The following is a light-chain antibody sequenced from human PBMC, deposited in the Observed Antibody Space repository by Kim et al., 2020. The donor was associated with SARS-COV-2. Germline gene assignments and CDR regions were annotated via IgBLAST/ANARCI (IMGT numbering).Light chain of an antibody. Sequence: VSPGETATLSCWASQSVSSDLAGYQQRPGQAPGLLIYTVSTRATGVPARFSGSGSGTDFTLTINSLQSDDFAIYYCHQFNNWPFTFGPGTKVDIK. CDR2: TVS. CDR1: QSVSSD. J-gene: IGKJ3*01. CDR3: HQFNNWPFT. V-gene: IGKV3-15*01.